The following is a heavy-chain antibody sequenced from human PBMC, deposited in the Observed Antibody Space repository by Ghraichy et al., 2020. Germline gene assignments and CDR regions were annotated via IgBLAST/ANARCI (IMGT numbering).Heavy chain of an antibody. CDR3: ARQGPYDSPDRNAFDI. Sequence: SETLSLTCTVSGGSISSYYWSWIRQPPGKGLEWIGYIYYSGSTNYNPSLKSRVTISVDTSKNQFSLKLSSVTAADTAVYYCARQGPYDSPDRNAFDIWGQGTMVAVSS. D-gene: IGHD3-22*01. CDR2: IYYSGST. V-gene: IGHV4-59*08. J-gene: IGHJ3*02. CDR1: GGSISSYY.